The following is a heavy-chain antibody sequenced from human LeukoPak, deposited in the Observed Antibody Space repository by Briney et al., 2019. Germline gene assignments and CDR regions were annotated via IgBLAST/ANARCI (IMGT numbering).Heavy chain of an antibody. CDR3: ARAYCSGGSCYPFDY. V-gene: IGHV3-21*01. CDR2: ISSSSSYI. CDR1: GFTFSSCS. D-gene: IGHD2-15*01. J-gene: IGHJ4*02. Sequence: GGSLRLSCAASGFTFSSCSMNWVRQAPGKGLEWVSSISSSSSYIYYADSVKGRFTISRDNAKNLLYLQMNSLRAEDTAVYYCARAYCSGGSCYPFDYWGQGTLVTVSS.